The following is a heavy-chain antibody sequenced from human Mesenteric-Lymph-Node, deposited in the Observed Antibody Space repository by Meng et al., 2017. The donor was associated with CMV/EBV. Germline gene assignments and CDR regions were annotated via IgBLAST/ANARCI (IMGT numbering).Heavy chain of an antibody. CDR2: VSDNGGHT. V-gene: IGHV3-23*01. J-gene: IGHJ4*02. Sequence: GESLKISCAASGFTFSSYEMNWVRQAPGKGLEWVSTVSDNGGHTYYPDSVKGRFTISRDNSKNTLYLQMNSLRAEDTAVYYCARAPPVDTAMEIWGQGTLVTVSS. D-gene: IGHD5-18*01. CDR1: GFTFSSYE. CDR3: ARAPPVDTAMEI.